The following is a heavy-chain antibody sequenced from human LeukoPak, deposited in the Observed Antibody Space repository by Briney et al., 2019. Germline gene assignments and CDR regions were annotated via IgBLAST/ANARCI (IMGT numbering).Heavy chain of an antibody. CDR1: EFTFSSYT. CDR2: ISGTGTST. Sequence: GGSLRLSCAASEFTFSSYTMSWVRQAPGEGREWVSAISGTGTSTYYADSVKGRFTISRDNAKNSLYLQMNSLRAEDTAVYYCARDLSLYCSGGSCYSLNYWGQGTLVTVSS. J-gene: IGHJ4*02. D-gene: IGHD2-15*01. CDR3: ARDLSLYCSGGSCYSLNY. V-gene: IGHV3-23*01.